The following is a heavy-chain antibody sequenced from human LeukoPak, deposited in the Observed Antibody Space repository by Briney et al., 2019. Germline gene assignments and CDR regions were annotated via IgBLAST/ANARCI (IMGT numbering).Heavy chain of an antibody. CDR2: ISYDGSNK. V-gene: IGHV3-30-3*01. CDR3: AADDFDY. Sequence: GGSLRLSCSASGFTFSSYAMHWVRQAPGKGLEWVAVISYDGSNKYYADSVKGRFTISRDNSKNTLYLQMNSLRAEDTAVYYCAADDFDYWGQGTLVTVSS. CDR1: GFTFSSYA. J-gene: IGHJ4*02.